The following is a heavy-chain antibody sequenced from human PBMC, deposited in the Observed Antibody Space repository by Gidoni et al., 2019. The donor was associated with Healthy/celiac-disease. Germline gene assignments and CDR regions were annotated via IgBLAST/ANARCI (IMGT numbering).Heavy chain of an antibody. V-gene: IGHV3-30*18. J-gene: IGHJ6*02. Sequence: QVQLVESGGGVVQPGRSLRLSCAASGFTFSSYGMHWVRQAPGKGLEWVAVISYDGSNKYYADSVKGRFTISRDNSKNTLYLQMNSLRAEDTAVYYCAKDEGGIAVAGTPTGYYYGMDVWGQGTTVTVSS. CDR3: AKDEGGIAVAGTPTGYYYGMDV. CDR2: ISYDGSNK. CDR1: GFTFSSYG. D-gene: IGHD6-19*01.